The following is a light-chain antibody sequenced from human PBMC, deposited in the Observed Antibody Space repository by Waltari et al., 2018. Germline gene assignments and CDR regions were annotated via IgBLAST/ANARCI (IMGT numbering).Light chain of an antibody. CDR1: SSNIGAGCD. J-gene: IGLJ3*02. V-gene: IGLV1-40*01. CDR2: GNS. Sequence: QSVLTPPPSVSGAPGQRVTISCTGSSSNIGAGCDVHWYQQLPGTAPKLLIYGNSNRPSGVPDRFSGSKSGTSASLTITGLQAEDEADYYCQSFDSSLSASGV. CDR3: QSFDSSLSASGV.